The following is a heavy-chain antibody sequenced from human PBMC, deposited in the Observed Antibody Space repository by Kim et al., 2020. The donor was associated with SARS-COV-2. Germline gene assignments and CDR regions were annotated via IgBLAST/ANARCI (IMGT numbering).Heavy chain of an antibody. J-gene: IGHJ2*01. Sequence: GGSLRLSCAASGFTFDDYAMHWVRQAPGKGLEWVSGISWNSASIGYADSVKGRFTISRDNAKNSLYLQMNSLRAEDTALYYCAKDTTSYDFWSGYFSNYWYFDLWGRGTLVTVSS. V-gene: IGHV3-9*01. CDR1: GFTFDDYA. CDR3: AKDTTSYDFWSGYFSNYWYFDL. CDR2: ISWNSASI. D-gene: IGHD3-3*01.